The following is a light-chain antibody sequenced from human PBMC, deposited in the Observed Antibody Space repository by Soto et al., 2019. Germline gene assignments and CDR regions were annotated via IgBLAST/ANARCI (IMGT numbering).Light chain of an antibody. J-gene: IGKJ1*01. CDR1: QSVGTY. Sequence: DTVLTQSPGTLSLSPGERATLSCRASQSVGTYLAWYQQKPGQAPRLLIYGASNRATGIPDRFSGSGSGTDFTLTISRLEPEDFAVYYCQQYGSSGTFGQGTKVEIK. CDR2: GAS. V-gene: IGKV3-20*01. CDR3: QQYGSSGT.